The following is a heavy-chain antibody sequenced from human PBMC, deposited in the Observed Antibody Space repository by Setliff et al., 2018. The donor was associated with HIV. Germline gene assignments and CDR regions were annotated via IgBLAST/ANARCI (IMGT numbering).Heavy chain of an antibody. Sequence: GASVKVSCKASGYTFTSYGISWVRQAPGQGLEWMGWISAYNGNTNYAQKLQGRVTMTTDTSTSTAYMGLRSLRSDDTAVYYCARRLSSSSSGSYYYYYMDVWGKGTTVTVSS. CDR1: GYTFTSYG. J-gene: IGHJ6*03. CDR3: ARRLSSSSSGSYYYYYMDV. D-gene: IGHD6-6*01. CDR2: ISAYNGNT. V-gene: IGHV1-18*01.